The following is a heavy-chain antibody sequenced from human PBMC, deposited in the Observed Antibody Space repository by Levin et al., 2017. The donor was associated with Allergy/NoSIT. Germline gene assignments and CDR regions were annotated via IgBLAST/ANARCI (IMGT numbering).Heavy chain of an antibody. J-gene: IGHJ4*02. Sequence: SETLSLTCAVSGGSISSSNWWSWVRQPPGKGLEWIGEIYHSGSTNYNPSLKSRVTISVDKSKNQFSLKLSSVTAADTAVYYCASGGGYSSGWYKGEVYYWGQGTLVTVSS. V-gene: IGHV4-4*02. CDR1: GGSISSSNW. D-gene: IGHD6-19*01. CDR2: IYHSGST. CDR3: ASGGGYSSGWYKGEVYY.